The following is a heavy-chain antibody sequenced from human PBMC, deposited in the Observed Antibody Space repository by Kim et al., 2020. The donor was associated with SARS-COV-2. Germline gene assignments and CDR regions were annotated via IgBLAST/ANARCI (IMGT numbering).Heavy chain of an antibody. D-gene: IGHD3-22*01. J-gene: IGHJ4*02. V-gene: IGHV4-34*01. CDR2: INNSGST. CDR3: ARAPLGSGYGNRERSFYY. CDR1: GGSFSGYY. Sequence: SETLSLTCAVYGGSFSGYYWSWIRQPPGKGLEWIGEINNSGSTNYNQSPKSRVTISVDTSKNQFSLKLSSVTAADTAVYYCARAPLGSGYGNRERSFYYWGQGTLFTLSS.